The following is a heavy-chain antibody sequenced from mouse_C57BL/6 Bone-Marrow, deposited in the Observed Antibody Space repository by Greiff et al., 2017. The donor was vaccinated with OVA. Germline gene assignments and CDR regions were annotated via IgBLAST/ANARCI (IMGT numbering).Heavy chain of an antibody. V-gene: IGHV5-12*01. Sequence: EVKLMESGGGLVQPGGSLKLSCAASGFTFSDYYMYWVRQTPEKRLEWVAYISNGGGSTYYPDTVKGRFTISRDNAKNTLYLQMSRLKSEDTAMYYCARDGGRDWYFDVWGTGTTVTVSS. D-gene: IGHD2-3*01. CDR2: ISNGGGST. CDR3: ARDGGRDWYFDV. CDR1: GFTFSDYY. J-gene: IGHJ1*03.